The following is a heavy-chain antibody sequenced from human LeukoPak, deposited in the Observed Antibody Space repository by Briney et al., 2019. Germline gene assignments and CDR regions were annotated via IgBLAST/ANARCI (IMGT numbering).Heavy chain of an antibody. Sequence: GGSLRLSCAASGFTFNNYALSWVRQAPGKGLEWVSVISDSGDKMFYTESVEGRFTVSRDNSKNTLYLQMNSLRAEDTAVYHCARNWGLDYWGQGTLVTVSS. V-gene: IGHV3-23*01. J-gene: IGHJ4*02. CDR3: ARNWGLDY. D-gene: IGHD7-27*01. CDR2: ISDSGDKM. CDR1: GFTFNNYA.